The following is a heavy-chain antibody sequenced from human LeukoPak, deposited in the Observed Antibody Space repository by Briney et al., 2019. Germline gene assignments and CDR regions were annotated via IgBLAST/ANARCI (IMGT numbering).Heavy chain of an antibody. CDR1: GFTFSSYA. Sequence: PGGSLRLSCAASGFTFSSYAMHWVRQAPGKGLEYVSAISSNGGSTYYANSVKGRFTISRDNSKNTLYLQMGSPRAEDMAVYYCARSGTTYDFDYWGQGTLVTVSS. CDR2: ISSNGGST. J-gene: IGHJ4*02. V-gene: IGHV3-64*01. D-gene: IGHD1-1*01. CDR3: ARSGTTYDFDY.